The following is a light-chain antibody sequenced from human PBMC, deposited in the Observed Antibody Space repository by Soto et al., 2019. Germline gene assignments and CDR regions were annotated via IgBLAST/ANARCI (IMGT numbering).Light chain of an antibody. CDR3: QHYYNTPGT. Sequence: DIVMTQSPDSLAVSLGERATVNCKSSQSVLHRSSNKNFLAWYQQKPGQPPKLLISWASTRESEVPDRFSGSGSETNFALTISSLQAEDVAVYFCQHYYNTPGTFGQGTKVEIK. J-gene: IGKJ1*01. CDR1: QSVLHRSSNKNF. CDR2: WAS. V-gene: IGKV4-1*01.